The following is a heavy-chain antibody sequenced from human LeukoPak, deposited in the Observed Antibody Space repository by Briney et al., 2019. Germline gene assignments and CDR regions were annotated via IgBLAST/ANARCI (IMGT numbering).Heavy chain of an antibody. CDR2: MNIDGSEK. V-gene: IGHV3-7*01. CDR3: ARDPVEWELLLDY. Sequence: GGSLRLSCAASGFTFSSYWMGWVRQAPGKRLEWVANMNIDGSEKYYADSAKGRFTISKDNARNSVYLQMNSLRVEDTAVYYCARDPVEWELLLDYWGQGTLVTVSS. D-gene: IGHD1-26*01. CDR1: GFTFSSYW. J-gene: IGHJ4*02.